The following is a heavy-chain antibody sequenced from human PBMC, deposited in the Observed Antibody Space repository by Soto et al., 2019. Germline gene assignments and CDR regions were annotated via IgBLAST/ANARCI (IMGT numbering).Heavy chain of an antibody. CDR2: IWYDGSNK. CDR3: ARQIQPHLNWFDP. J-gene: IGHJ5*02. V-gene: IGHV3-33*01. CDR1: GFTFSSYG. Sequence: GGSLRLSCAASGFTFSSYGMHWVRQAPGKGLEWVAVIWYDGSNKYYADSVKGRFTISRDNSKNTLYLQMNSLRAEDTAVYYCARQIQPHLNWFDPWGQGTLVTVSS. D-gene: IGHD5-18*01.